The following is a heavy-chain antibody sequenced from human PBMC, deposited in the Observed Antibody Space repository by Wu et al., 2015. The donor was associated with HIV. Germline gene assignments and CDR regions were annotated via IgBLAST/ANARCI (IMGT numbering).Heavy chain of an antibody. V-gene: IGHV4-59*08. J-gene: IGHJ4*02. D-gene: IGHD5-24*01. CDR2: IYYSGST. CDR3: ARHLGEMATQFGAFFDY. CDR1: GGSISSYY. Sequence: QVQLQESGPRLVKPSETLSLTCTVSGGSISSYYWSWIRQPPGKGLEWIGYIYYSGSTNYNPSLKSRVTILVDTSKNQFSLKLSSVTAADTAVYYCARHLGEMATQFGAFFDYWGQGTLVTVSS.